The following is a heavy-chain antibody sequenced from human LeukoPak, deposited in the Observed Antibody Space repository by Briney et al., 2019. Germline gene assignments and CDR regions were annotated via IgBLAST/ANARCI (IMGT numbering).Heavy chain of an antibody. CDR2: IRSKANSYAT. CDR3: TRRDDYNYYYGMDV. J-gene: IGHJ6*02. D-gene: IGHD1-1*01. CDR1: GFTFSGSA. V-gene: IGHV3-73*01. Sequence: GGSLRLSCAASGFTFSGSAMHRVRQASGKGLEWVGRIRSKANSYATAYAASVKGRFTISRDDSKNTAYLQMNSLKTEDTAVYYCTRRDDYNYYYGMDVWGQGTTVTVSS.